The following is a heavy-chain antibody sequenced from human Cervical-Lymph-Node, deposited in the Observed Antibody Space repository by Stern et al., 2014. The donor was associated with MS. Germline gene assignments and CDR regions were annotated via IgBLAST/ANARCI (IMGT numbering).Heavy chain of an antibody. J-gene: IGHJ6*02. CDR1: GFTFSRYA. V-gene: IGHV3-30*04. Sequence: QVQLVESGGGVVRPGRSLRLSCATSGFTFSRYAVLWVRQAPGKGLEWVAAIYYDVSNKFYGDSVKGRFTISRDNSKNTLFLQMNNLRPEDSGVYHCARDRLDGDYVYYYGLDVWGQGTTVTVSS. D-gene: IGHD4-17*01. CDR3: ARDRLDGDYVYYYGLDV. CDR2: IYYDVSNK.